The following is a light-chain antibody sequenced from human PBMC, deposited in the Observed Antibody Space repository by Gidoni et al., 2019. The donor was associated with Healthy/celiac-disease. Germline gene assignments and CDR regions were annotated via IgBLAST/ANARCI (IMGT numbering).Light chain of an antibody. CDR2: GAS. Sequence: DIVMTQSPATLSVSPGERATLSCRASQSVSSNLAWYQQKPGQAPRLRNYGASTRATGIPARFSGSGSGTEFTLTISSLQSEDFAVYYCQKYNNWPPYTFGQGTKLEIK. J-gene: IGKJ2*01. V-gene: IGKV3-15*01. CDR3: QKYNNWPPYT. CDR1: QSVSSN.